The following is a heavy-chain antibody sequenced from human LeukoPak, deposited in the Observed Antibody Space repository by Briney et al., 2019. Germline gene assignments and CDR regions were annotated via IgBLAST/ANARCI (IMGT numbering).Heavy chain of an antibody. J-gene: IGHJ3*02. Sequence: SETLSLTCAVSDDSFSSHYWTWIRQPPGKGLEWIGYISYIGSTNYNPSLKSRVTNSIDTSRNQFSLRLSSVTAADTAVYYCARDLVTVTKGFDIWGQGTMDSISS. D-gene: IGHD4-17*01. CDR2: ISYIGST. CDR1: DDSFSSHY. CDR3: ARDLVTVTKGFDI. V-gene: IGHV4-59*11.